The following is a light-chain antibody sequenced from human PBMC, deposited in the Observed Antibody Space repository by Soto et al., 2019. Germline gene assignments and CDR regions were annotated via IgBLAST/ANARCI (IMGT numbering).Light chain of an antibody. CDR1: QGISSY. Sequence: DIQLTQSPSFLSASVGDRVTIICRASQGISSYLAWYQQKPGKAPKLLIHSAFTLQTGVPSRFSGSGSGTEFTLTISSLQPEDFATYYCQQLNSYPISFGQGTRLEIK. CDR2: SAF. J-gene: IGKJ5*01. V-gene: IGKV1-9*01. CDR3: QQLNSYPIS.